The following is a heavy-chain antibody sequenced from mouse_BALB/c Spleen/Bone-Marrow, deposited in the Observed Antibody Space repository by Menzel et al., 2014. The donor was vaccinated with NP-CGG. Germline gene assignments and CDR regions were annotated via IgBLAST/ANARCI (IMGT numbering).Heavy chain of an antibody. Sequence: QVQLKESGPELVKPGASVKMSCKASGYTFTSYYIHWVKQRPGQGLEWIGWIYPGDGSTKYNEKFKGKTTLTADKSSSTAYMLLSSLTSEDSAIYFCARDGYDGGECYYAMDYWGQGTSVSVSS. CDR3: ARDGYDGGECYYAMDY. CDR1: GYTFTSYY. J-gene: IGHJ4*01. V-gene: IGHV1S56*01. CDR2: IYPGDGST. D-gene: IGHD2-2*01.